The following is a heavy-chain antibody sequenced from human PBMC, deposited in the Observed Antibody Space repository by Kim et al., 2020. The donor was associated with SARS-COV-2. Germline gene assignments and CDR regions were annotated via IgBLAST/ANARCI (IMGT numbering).Heavy chain of an antibody. Sequence: GGSLRLSCAASGFTFSDYYMNWIRQAPGKGLEWISYIGSSGSTTFYADSVKGRFTISRDNAKNSLSLQMNSLRAEDTAVYYCVRGQYSYAHWGQGTLVTVSS. D-gene: IGHD5-18*01. CDR3: VRGQYSYAH. CDR1: GFTFSDYY. J-gene: IGHJ4*02. CDR2: IGSSGSTT. V-gene: IGHV3-11*01.